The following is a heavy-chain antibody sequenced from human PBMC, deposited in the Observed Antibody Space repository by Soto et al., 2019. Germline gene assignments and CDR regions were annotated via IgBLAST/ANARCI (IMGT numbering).Heavy chain of an antibody. D-gene: IGHD2-2*01. J-gene: IGHJ6*02. CDR1: GFTFSSYA. Sequence: GGSLRLSCAASGFTFSSYAMSWVRQAPGKGLEWVSAISGSGGSTYYADSVKGGFTISRDNSKNTLYLQMNSLRAEDTAVYYCAKTSLRIPAAMSYYYGMDVWGQGTTVTVSS. CDR3: AKTSLRIPAAMSYYYGMDV. CDR2: ISGSGGST. V-gene: IGHV3-23*01.